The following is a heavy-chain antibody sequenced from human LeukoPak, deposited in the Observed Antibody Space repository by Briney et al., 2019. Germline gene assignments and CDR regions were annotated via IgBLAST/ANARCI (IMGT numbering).Heavy chain of an antibody. Sequence: GGSLRLSCAASGFTFSSYTMNWVRQPPGKGLEWVSNIGTSSTTIYYADSVKGRFTISRDNAKNSLYLQMNSLRAEDTAVYYCARDTSSSWYNPHYFDYWGQGTLVTVSS. V-gene: IGHV3-48*04. CDR3: ARDTSSSWYNPHYFDY. CDR1: GFTFSSYT. CDR2: IGTSSTTI. J-gene: IGHJ4*02. D-gene: IGHD6-13*01.